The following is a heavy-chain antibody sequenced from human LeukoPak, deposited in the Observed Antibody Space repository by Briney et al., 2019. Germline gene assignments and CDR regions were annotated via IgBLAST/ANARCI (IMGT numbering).Heavy chain of an antibody. J-gene: IGHJ6*02. V-gene: IGHV3-23*01. Sequence: PGGSLRLSCAASGFTFSSYAMSWVRQAPGKGLEWVSAISGSGGSTYYADSVKGRFTISRDNSKNTLYLQMNSLRAEDTAVYYCAKAVAAAAYHFYGMDVWGQGTTVTVSS. D-gene: IGHD6-13*01. CDR1: GFTFSSYA. CDR3: AKAVAAAAYHFYGMDV. CDR2: ISGSGGST.